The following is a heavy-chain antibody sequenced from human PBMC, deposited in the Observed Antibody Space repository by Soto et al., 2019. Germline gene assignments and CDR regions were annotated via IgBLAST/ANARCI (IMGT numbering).Heavy chain of an antibody. CDR2: INAGNGNT. Sequence: ASVKVSCKASGYTFTSYAMHWVRQAPGQRLEWMGWINAGNGNTKYSQKFQGRVTITRDTSASTAYMELSSLRSDDTAVYYCARDLVLRYFDWLSRYGMDVWGQGTTVTVSS. V-gene: IGHV1-3*01. D-gene: IGHD3-9*01. CDR3: ARDLVLRYFDWLSRYGMDV. J-gene: IGHJ6*02. CDR1: GYTFTSYA.